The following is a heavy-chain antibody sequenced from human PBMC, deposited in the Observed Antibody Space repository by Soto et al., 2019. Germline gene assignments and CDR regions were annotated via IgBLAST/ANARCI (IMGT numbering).Heavy chain of an antibody. CDR1: GFTFSSYS. CDR2: ISSSSSYI. Sequence: GGSLRLSCAASGFTFSSYSMNWVRQAPGKGLEWVSSISSSSSYIYYADSVKGRFTISRDNAKNSLYLQMNSLRAEDTAVYYCARGQTGGSWYEFSFGLYYYYGMDVWGQGTTVTVS. D-gene: IGHD6-13*01. CDR3: ARGQTGGSWYEFSFGLYYYYGMDV. J-gene: IGHJ6*02. V-gene: IGHV3-21*01.